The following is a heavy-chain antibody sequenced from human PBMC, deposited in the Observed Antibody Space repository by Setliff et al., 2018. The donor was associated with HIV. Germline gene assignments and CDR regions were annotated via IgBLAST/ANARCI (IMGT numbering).Heavy chain of an antibody. CDR1: GFTFSSYA. CDR2: ISGSGGST. V-gene: IGHV3-23*01. J-gene: IGHJ4*02. CDR3: ARDPLLFLEWLSPGYPFDY. Sequence: PGGSLRLSCAASGFTFSSYAMSWVRQAPGKGLEWVSDISGSGGSTYYADSVKGRFTISRDNSKNTLYLQMNSLRGDDTAVYYCARDPLLFLEWLSPGYPFDYWGQGTLVTVSS. D-gene: IGHD3-3*01.